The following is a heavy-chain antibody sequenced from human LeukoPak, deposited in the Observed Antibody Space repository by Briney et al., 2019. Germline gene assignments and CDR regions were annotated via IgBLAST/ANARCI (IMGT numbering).Heavy chain of an antibody. CDR1: GFSFSSYA. CDR3: ARGQYDILTGLPLPDS. Sequence: GGSLRLSCAASGFSFSSYAMNWVRQAPGEGLEWVSYISSSSYTIYYADSVKGRFTISRDNAKNSLYLQMNSLRPEDTAVYYCARGQYDILTGLPLPDSWGQGTLVTVSS. CDR2: ISSSSYTI. D-gene: IGHD3-9*01. J-gene: IGHJ4*02. V-gene: IGHV3-48*01.